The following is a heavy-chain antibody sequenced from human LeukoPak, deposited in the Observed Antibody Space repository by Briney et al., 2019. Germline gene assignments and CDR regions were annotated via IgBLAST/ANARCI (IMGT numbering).Heavy chain of an antibody. CDR2: TYYRSKWYN. CDR1: GDSVSSNSAA. V-gene: IGHV6-1*01. J-gene: IGHJ6*02. D-gene: IGHD3-10*01. Sequence: SQTLSLTCAISGDSVSSNSAAWNWIRQSPSRGLEWLGRTYYRSKWYNGYAVSVKSRITINPETSKNQFSLPLNSVTPEDTAVYYCARSTLLGQDYYYYYGMDVWGQGTTVTVSS. CDR3: ARSTLLGQDYYYYYGMDV.